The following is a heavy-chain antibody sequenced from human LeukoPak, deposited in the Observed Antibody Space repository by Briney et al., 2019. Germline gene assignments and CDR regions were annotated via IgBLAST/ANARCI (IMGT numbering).Heavy chain of an antibody. CDR3: ARGRPHGNDY. CDR2: IASDGSST. J-gene: IGHJ4*02. CDR1: GFTFSSYW. V-gene: IGHV3-74*01. D-gene: IGHD4-23*01. Sequence: GGSLRLSCAASGFTFSSYWMNWVRQAPGKGLVWVSRIASDGSSTTYADSVKGRFSISRDNVKNTLYLQMNSLRVEDTAVYYCARGRPHGNDYWGQGTLVTVSS.